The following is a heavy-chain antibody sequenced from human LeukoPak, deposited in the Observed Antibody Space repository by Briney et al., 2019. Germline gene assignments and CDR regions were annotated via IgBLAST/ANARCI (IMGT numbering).Heavy chain of an antibody. Sequence: ASVKVSCKASGYTFTGYAMHWVRQAPGQRLEWMGWINAGNGNTKYSQKFQGRVTITRDTSASTAYMELSSLRSEDTAVYYCAREERYYYDSSGYDYWGQGTLVTVSS. V-gene: IGHV1-3*01. J-gene: IGHJ4*02. CDR1: GYTFTGYA. CDR2: INAGNGNT. D-gene: IGHD3-22*01. CDR3: AREERYYYDSSGYDY.